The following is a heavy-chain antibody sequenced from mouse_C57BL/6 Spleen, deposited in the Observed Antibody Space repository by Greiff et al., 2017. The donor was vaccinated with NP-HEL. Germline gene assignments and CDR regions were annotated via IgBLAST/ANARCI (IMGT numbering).Heavy chain of an antibody. V-gene: IGHV5-4*01. CDR3: AREDGNYVGFAY. J-gene: IGHJ3*01. D-gene: IGHD2-1*01. CDR2: ISDGGSYT. CDR1: GFTFSSYA. Sequence: EVQGVESGGGLVKPGGSLKLSCAASGFTFSSYAMSWVRQTPEKRLEWVATISDGGSYTYYPDNVKGRFTISRDNAKNNLYLQMSHLKSEDTAMYYCAREDGNYVGFAYWGQGTLVTVSA.